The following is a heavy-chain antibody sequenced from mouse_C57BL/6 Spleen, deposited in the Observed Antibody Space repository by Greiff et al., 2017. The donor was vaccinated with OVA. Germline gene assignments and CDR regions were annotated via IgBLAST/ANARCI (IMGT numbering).Heavy chain of an antibody. J-gene: IGHJ3*01. CDR1: GYTFTDYE. V-gene: IGHV1-15*01. D-gene: IGHD3-2*02. CDR2: IDPETGGT. Sequence: VQLQESGAELVRPGASVTLSCKASGYTFTDYEMHWVKQTPVHGLEWIGAIDPETGGTAYNQKFKGKAILTADKSSSTAYMELRGLTSEDSAVYYCTIDSSGPAWFAYWGQGTLVTVSA. CDR3: TIDSSGPAWFAY.